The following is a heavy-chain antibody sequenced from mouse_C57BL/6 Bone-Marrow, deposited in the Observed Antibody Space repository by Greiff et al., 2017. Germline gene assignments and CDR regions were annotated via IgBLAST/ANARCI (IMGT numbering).Heavy chain of an antibody. CDR3: ASWYFDV. J-gene: IGHJ1*03. CDR2: IDPSDSYT. Sequence: VQLKQPGAELVRPGTSVKLSCKASGYTFTSYWMPWVKQRPGQGLEWIGVIDPSDSYTNYNQKFKGKATLTVDTSSSTAYMQLSSLTSEDSAVYYCASWYFDVWGTGTTVTVSS. CDR1: GYTFTSYW. V-gene: IGHV1-59*01.